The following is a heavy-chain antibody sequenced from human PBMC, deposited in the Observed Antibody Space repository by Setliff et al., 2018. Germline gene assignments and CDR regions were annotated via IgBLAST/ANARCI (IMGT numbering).Heavy chain of an antibody. CDR3: ATRYRGSPY. V-gene: IGHV3-7*01. Sequence: GGSLRLSCAASGFTFSRYWMSWVRQAPGKGLEWVANIKQDGSEKYYVDSVKGRFTISRDNAKNSLYLQMNSLRAEDTAVYYCATRYRGSPYWGPGTLVTVSS. D-gene: IGHD1-26*01. CDR1: GFTFSRYW. J-gene: IGHJ4*02. CDR2: IKQDGSEK.